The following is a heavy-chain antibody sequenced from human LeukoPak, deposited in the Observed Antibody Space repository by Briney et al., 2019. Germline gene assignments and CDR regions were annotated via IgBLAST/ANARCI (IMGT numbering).Heavy chain of an antibody. Sequence: SETLSLTCTVSGGSISSSSYYWGWIRQPPGKGLEWIGSIYYSGSTYYNPSLKSRVTISVDTSKNQFSLKLSSVTAADTAVYYCASGRGLLWFGEQYYFDYWGQGTLVTVSS. V-gene: IGHV4-39*07. CDR3: ASGRGLLWFGEQYYFDY. J-gene: IGHJ4*02. CDR1: GGSISSSSYY. CDR2: IYYSGST. D-gene: IGHD3-10*01.